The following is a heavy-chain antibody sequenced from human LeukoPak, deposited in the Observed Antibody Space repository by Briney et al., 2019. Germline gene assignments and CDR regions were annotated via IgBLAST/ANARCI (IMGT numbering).Heavy chain of an antibody. J-gene: IGHJ6*02. CDR3: ARSLLNYYYYGMAV. Sequence: PSETLSLTCTVSGGSISSYYWSWIRQPPGKGLEWIGIIYHSESTYYNPSLKSRVTISVDTSKNQFSLKLSSVTAADTAVYYCARSLLNYYYYGMAVWGQGTTVTVSS. D-gene: IGHD2-8*01. CDR2: IYHSEST. CDR1: GGSISSYY. V-gene: IGHV4-39*01.